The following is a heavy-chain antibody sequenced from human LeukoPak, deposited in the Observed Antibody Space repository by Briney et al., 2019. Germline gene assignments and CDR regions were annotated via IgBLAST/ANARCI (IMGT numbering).Heavy chain of an antibody. J-gene: IGHJ2*01. CDR3: ARHGWHAWYFDL. CDR1: GGSFSGYS. V-gene: IGHV4-34*01. CDR2: INQRRNT. Sequence: SETLSLTCVVYGGSFSGYSWSWIRQPPGKGLEWIGEINQRRNTNYNPSLKSRVTISIDTSKNQFSLKLSSVTAADTAVYYCARHGWHAWYFDLWGRGTLVTVSS. D-gene: IGHD6-19*01.